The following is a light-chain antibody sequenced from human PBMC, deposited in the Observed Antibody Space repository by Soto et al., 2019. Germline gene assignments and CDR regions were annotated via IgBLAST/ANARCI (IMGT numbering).Light chain of an antibody. V-gene: IGKV3-20*01. Sequence: IVLTQSPVTLALSPGERAVLSCRASQSVSSSYLAWYQQKAGQAPRLLIYSTSSRATGIPDRFSGSGSGTDFTLTISRLEPEDFAVYYCQKYGSSPWTFGQGTKV. CDR2: STS. CDR1: QSVSSSY. CDR3: QKYGSSPWT. J-gene: IGKJ1*01.